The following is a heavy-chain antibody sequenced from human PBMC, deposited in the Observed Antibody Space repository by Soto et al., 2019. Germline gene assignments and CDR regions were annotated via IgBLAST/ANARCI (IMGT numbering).Heavy chain of an antibody. CDR2: ISYDGSNK. J-gene: IGHJ6*02. D-gene: IGHD2-15*01. Sequence: ESGGGVVQPGRSLRLSCAASGFTFSSYGMHWVRQAPGKGLEWVAVISYDGSNKYYADSVKGRFTISRDNSKNTLYLQMNSLRAEDTAVYYCAKVVVAAIFYYYGMDVWGQGTTVTVSS. CDR3: AKVVVAAIFYYYGMDV. V-gene: IGHV3-30*18. CDR1: GFTFSSYG.